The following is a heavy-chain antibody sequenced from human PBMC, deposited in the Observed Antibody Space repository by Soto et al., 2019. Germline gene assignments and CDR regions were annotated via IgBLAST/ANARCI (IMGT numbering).Heavy chain of an antibody. V-gene: IGHV1-18*04. CDR3: ARDRSVAGEIFDY. D-gene: IGHD6-19*01. J-gene: IGHJ4*02. CDR2: ISAYNGNT. CDR1: CYTFTSYG. Sequence: SVKVSFKASCYTFTSYGISWVRQAPGQGLEWMGWISAYNGNTNYAQKLQGRVTMTTDTSTSTAYMELRSLRSDDTAVYYCARDRSVAGEIFDYWGQGTLVNVSS.